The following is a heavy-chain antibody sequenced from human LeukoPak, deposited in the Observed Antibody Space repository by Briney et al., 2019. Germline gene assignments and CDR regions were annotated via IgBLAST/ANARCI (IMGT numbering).Heavy chain of an antibody. Sequence: ASVTVSCKAYGYTFTNYGISWVRQAAGEGVEWMGWISAYNGNTNSAQQLQGRVTMTTATSTRTAYMELRSLRSDDTAVYCCARDGERYCSSTTCYTIGYWGQGTLVTVSS. J-gene: IGHJ4*02. CDR3: ARDGERYCSSTTCYTIGY. CDR2: ISAYNGNT. V-gene: IGHV1-18*01. CDR1: GYTFTNYG. D-gene: IGHD2-2*02.